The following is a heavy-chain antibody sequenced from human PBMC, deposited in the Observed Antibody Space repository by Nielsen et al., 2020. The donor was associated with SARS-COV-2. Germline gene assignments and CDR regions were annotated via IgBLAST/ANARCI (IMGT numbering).Heavy chain of an antibody. Sequence: GESLKISCAASGFTFSSYGMHWVRQAPGKGLEWVAVIWYDGSNKYYADSVKGRFTISRDNSKNSLYLQMNSLRAEDTAVYYCAREIRAIMVRGVVHYGMDVWGQGTTVTVSS. J-gene: IGHJ6*02. CDR1: GFTFSSYG. CDR3: AREIRAIMVRGVVHYGMDV. D-gene: IGHD3-10*01. V-gene: IGHV3-33*01. CDR2: IWYDGSNK.